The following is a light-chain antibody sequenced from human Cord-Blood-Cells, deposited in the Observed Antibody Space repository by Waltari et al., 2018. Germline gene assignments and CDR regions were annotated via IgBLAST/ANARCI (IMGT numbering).Light chain of an antibody. V-gene: IGKV1-39*01. CDR3: QQSYSTPGGT. J-gene: IGKJ3*01. CDR2: AAS. Sequence: DIQMTQSPSSLSASVGERDTITCRASQSISSYLNWYQQKPGKAPKLLIYAASSLQSGVPSRFSGSGSGTDFTLTISSLQPEDFVTYYCQQSYSTPGGTFGPGTKVDIK. CDR1: QSISSY.